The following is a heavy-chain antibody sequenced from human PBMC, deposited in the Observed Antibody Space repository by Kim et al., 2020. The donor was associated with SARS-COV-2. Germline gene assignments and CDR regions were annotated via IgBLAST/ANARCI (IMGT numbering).Heavy chain of an antibody. CDR3: ARDARSGGEIEYFQH. Sequence: ASVKVSCKASGYTFTSNGISWVRQAPGQGLEWMGWISAYNGNTNYAQKLQGRVTMTTDTSTSTAYMELRSLRSDDTAVYYCARDARSGGEIEYFQHWGQGTLVTVSS. CDR2: ISAYNGNT. V-gene: IGHV1-18*04. J-gene: IGHJ1*01. D-gene: IGHD3-10*01. CDR1: GYTFTSNG.